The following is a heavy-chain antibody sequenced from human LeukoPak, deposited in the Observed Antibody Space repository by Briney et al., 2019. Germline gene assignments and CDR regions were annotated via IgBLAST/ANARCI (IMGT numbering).Heavy chain of an antibody. CDR2: INHSGST. J-gene: IGHJ4*02. Sequence: PSETLSLTCAVYGGSFSGYYWSWIRQPPGKGLEWIGEINHSGSTNYNPSLKSRVTISVDTSKNQFSLKLSSVTAADTAVYYCARGRTVVVPAAPFDYWGQGTLVTVSS. D-gene: IGHD2-2*01. CDR3: ARGRTVVVPAAPFDY. CDR1: GGSFSGYY. V-gene: IGHV4-34*01.